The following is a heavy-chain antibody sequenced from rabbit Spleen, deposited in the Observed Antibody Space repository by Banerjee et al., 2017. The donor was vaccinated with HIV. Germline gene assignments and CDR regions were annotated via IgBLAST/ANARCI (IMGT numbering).Heavy chain of an antibody. CDR2: INTYTGKP. V-gene: IGHV1S40*01. J-gene: IGHJ6*01. D-gene: IGHD3-1*01. Sequence: QSLEESGGDLVKPGASLTLTCKVSGFSFSDRDVMCWVRQAPGKGLQWIACINTYTGKPVYATWAKGRFTISRTSSTTMTLQMTSLTAADTVTYFCARDLASVVGWNFGLWGQGTLVTVS. CDR1: GFSFSDRDV. CDR3: ARDLASVVGWNFGL.